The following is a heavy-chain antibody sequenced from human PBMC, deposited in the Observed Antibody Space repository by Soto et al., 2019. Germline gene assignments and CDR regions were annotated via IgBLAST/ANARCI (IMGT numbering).Heavy chain of an antibody. CDR1: GYTFTSYG. D-gene: IGHD3-22*01. CDR2: ISAYNGNT. V-gene: IGHV1-18*01. J-gene: IGHJ3*02. Sequence: ASVKVSCKASGYTFTSYGISWVRQAPGQGLEWMGWISAYNGNTNYAQKLQGRVTMTTDTSTSTAYMELSRLRSDDTAVYYCAATRLYYYDSSGPDAFDSRGQRTMDTGSS. CDR3: AATRLYYYDSSGPDAFDS.